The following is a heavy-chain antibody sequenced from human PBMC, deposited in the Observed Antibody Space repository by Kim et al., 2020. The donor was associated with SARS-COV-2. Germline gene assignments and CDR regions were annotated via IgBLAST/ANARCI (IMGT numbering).Heavy chain of an antibody. CDR3: ARGCYYCDSSGSLDY. Sequence: SETLSLTCAVSGGSISSGCYSWSWIRQPPGKGLEWIGYIYHSRSTYYNPSLKSRVTISVDRSKNQFSLKLSSVTAAATAVYYCARGCYYCDSSGSLDYWGQGTLVTVSS. V-gene: IGHV4-30-2*01. CDR1: GGSISSGCYS. J-gene: IGHJ4*02. D-gene: IGHD3-22*01. CDR2: IYHSRST.